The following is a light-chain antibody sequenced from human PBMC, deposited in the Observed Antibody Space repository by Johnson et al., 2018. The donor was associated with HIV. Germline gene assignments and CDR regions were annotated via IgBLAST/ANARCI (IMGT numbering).Light chain of an antibody. Sequence: QSVLTQPPSVSAAPGQEVTISCSGISSKIGNNYVSWYQHLPGAAPKLLIYDNNKRPSGIPDRFSGSKSGTSATLGITGLQPGDEADYYCGTWDSSLSAYVFGTGTKVTVL. CDR3: GTWDSSLSAYV. CDR2: DNN. V-gene: IGLV1-51*01. J-gene: IGLJ1*01. CDR1: SSKIGNNY.